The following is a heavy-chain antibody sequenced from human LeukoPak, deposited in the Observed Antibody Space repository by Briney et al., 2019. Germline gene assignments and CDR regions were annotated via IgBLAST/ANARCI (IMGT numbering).Heavy chain of an antibody. Sequence: GGSLRLSCAVSGFTISNYGMSWVRQAPGKGLEWVSAISTSGDTEYYADSVKGRFITSRDTSRNTLYLQVNSLRVEDTALYYCAQGYSSGWYPRWGQGTLVTVSS. D-gene: IGHD6-19*01. CDR3: AQGYSSGWYPR. J-gene: IGHJ4*02. CDR2: ISTSGDTE. CDR1: GFTISNYG. V-gene: IGHV3-23*01.